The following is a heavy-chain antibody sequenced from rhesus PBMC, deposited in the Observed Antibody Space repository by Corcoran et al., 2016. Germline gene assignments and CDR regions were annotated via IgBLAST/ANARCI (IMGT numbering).Heavy chain of an antibody. Sequence: QVQLQESGPGLLKPSETLSLTCAVSGGSISGGYGWGWLRPPPGKGLEWLGSIHSSSGNTYYNPSLKSRVTISTDTSKNQFSLKLSSVTAADTAVYYCARDYNIWTGYIGAHFDYWGQGVLVTVSS. CDR2: IHSSSGNT. J-gene: IGHJ4*01. CDR1: GGSISGGYG. CDR3: ARDYNIWTGYIGAHFDY. D-gene: IGHD3-3*01. V-gene: IGHV4S7*01.